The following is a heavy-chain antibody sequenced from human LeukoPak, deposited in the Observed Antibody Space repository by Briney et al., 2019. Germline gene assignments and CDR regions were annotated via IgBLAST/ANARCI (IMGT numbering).Heavy chain of an antibody. CDR1: GFSFSTSG. V-gene: IGHV3-30*04. D-gene: IGHD3-10*01. CDR2: ISKDGRKN. Sequence: GGSLRLSCEASGFSFSTSGVHWVRQAPGKGLEWMAVISKDGRKNHYADSVKGRFTISRDNSKSTLFLQMNSLRPESTAIYYCARDLLNYGSAYYDVGIFGSWGQGTLVTVSS. J-gene: IGHJ4*02. CDR3: ARDLLNYGSAYYDVGIFGS.